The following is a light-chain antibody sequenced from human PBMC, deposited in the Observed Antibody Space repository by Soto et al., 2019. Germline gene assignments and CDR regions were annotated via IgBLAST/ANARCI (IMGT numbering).Light chain of an antibody. J-gene: IGKJ1*01. CDR2: KAS. V-gene: IGKV1-5*03. CDR1: QRISSW. CDR3: QRYNSYSRT. Sequence: DIQMTQSPSTLSASVGDRVTISCRASQRISSWLAWYQHKPGKAPKLLIYKASSLERGDPSRFTDSGSGTEFTLTNSNLQPDDFATYYCQRYNSYSRTSGQGTKVDIK.